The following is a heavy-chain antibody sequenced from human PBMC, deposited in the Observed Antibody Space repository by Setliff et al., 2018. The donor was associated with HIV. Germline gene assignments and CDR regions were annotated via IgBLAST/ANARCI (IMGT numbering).Heavy chain of an antibody. V-gene: IGHV4-39*01. J-gene: IGHJ4*01. D-gene: IGHD3-3*01. Sequence: SETLSLTCTVSGGSIRATSYYWGWIRQPPGKGLEWIGSIYYSGSTKYNPSLKSRVTISLDMSKNQFSLKPNSVTAADTATYYCARLGYYNFWSGYWTDYWGHGTLVTVSS. CDR3: ARLGYYNFWSGYWTDY. CDR1: GGSIRATSYY. CDR2: IYYSGST.